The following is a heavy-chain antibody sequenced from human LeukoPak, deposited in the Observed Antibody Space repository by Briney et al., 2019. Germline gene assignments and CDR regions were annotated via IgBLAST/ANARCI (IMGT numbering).Heavy chain of an antibody. CDR1: GYTFTSYD. D-gene: IGHD2-15*01. Sequence: ASVKVSCKASGYTFTSYDINWVRQATGQGLEWMGWMNPNSGNTGYAQKFQGRVTMTRSTSISTAYMELSSLRSEDTAVYYCAGEGYCSGGSCYYSYFDYWGQGTLVTVSS. CDR2: MNPNSGNT. V-gene: IGHV1-8*01. CDR3: AGEGYCSGGSCYYSYFDY. J-gene: IGHJ4*02.